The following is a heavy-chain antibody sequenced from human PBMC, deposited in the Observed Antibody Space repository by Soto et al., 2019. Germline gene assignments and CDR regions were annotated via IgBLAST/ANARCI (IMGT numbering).Heavy chain of an antibody. CDR1: GFSFGSYS. V-gene: IGHV3-48*02. Sequence: LRLSCEASGFSFGSYSMNWVRQAPGKGLEWVSFISGRGTTTYYADSVKGRFTVSRDNAKNSLSLEVNSLRDEDTAVYYCARLGYCSSATCKYYFYYYGMDVWGQGTTVTVSS. CDR2: ISGRGTTT. CDR3: ARLGYCSSATCKYYFYYYGMDV. D-gene: IGHD2-2*01. J-gene: IGHJ6*02.